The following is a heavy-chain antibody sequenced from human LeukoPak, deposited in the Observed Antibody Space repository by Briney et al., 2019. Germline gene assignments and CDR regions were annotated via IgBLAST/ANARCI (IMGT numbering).Heavy chain of an antibody. CDR2: IYYSGST. D-gene: IGHD2-8*02. V-gene: IGHV4-59*11. CDR1: GVPISSHY. Sequence: SETLSLTCTVSGVPISSHYWSWSRQPPGKGLEWIGYIYYSGSTNYNPSLKSRVTISVDTSKNQFSLKLSSVTAADTAVYYCARIRVGPYGSYSFDYWGQGTLVTVSS. CDR3: ARIRVGPYGSYSFDY. J-gene: IGHJ4*02.